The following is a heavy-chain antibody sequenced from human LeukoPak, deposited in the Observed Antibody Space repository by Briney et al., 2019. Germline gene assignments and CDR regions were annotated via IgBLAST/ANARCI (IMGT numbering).Heavy chain of an antibody. CDR2: FYYSGST. J-gene: IGHJ4*02. CDR1: GASISSYF. V-gene: IGHV4-59*01. D-gene: IGHD4-17*01. CDR3: ARAPYGDYGFDY. Sequence: RASETLSLTCTVSGASISSYFWSWIRQPPGKGLEWIGYFYYSGSTDYNPSLKSRVTISVDTSKNQFSLKLRSVTAADTAVYYCARAPYGDYGFDYWGQGTLVTVSS.